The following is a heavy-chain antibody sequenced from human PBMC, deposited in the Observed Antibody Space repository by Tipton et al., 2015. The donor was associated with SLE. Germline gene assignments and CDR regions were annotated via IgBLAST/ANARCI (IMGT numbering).Heavy chain of an antibody. CDR3: ARIHPNNYGDYGPFDY. D-gene: IGHD4-17*01. V-gene: IGHV4-38-2*02. Sequence: TLSPTCTVSSYSISSGYYWGWIRQPPGKGLEWIGSIYHSGSIYYSGNTYYNPSPESRVTISADTFKNQFSLKVTSVTAADTAVYFCARIHPNNYGDYGPFDYWGQGILVTVSS. J-gene: IGHJ4*02. CDR2: IYYSGNT. CDR1: SYSISSGYY.